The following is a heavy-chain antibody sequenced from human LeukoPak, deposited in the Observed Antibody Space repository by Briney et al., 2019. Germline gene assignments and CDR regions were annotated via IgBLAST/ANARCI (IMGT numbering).Heavy chain of an antibody. J-gene: IGHJ4*02. CDR3: AKDNYYDSSGSLDY. V-gene: IGHV3-30*18. Sequence: AGSLRLSCAASGFTFSSYGMHWVRQAPGKGLEWVAVISYDGSNKYYADSVKGRFTISRDNSKNTLYLQMNSLRAEDTAVYYCAKDNYYDSSGSLDYWGQGTLVTVSS. CDR2: ISYDGSNK. CDR1: GFTFSSYG. D-gene: IGHD3-22*01.